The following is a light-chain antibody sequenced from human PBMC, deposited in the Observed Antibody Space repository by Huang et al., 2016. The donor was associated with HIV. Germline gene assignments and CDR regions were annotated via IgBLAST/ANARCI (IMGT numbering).Light chain of an antibody. CDR1: QNITR. Sequence: EIVMTQSPATLSVSPGERATLSCRASQNITRLAWYQHKPGQSPRLLIYDASSRATGVPAMFSGGGSGTDFTLTVSSLQSDDFALYYCQQYDDWPPWTFGQGTQVDMK. CDR2: DAS. CDR3: QQYDDWPPWT. J-gene: IGKJ1*01. V-gene: IGKV3-15*01.